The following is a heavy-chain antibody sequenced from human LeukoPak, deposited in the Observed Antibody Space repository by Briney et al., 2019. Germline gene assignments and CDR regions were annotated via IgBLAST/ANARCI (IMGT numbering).Heavy chain of an antibody. J-gene: IGHJ3*02. V-gene: IGHV3-9*01. D-gene: IGHD3-22*01. CDR1: GFNFYDYA. Sequence: GGSLRLSCAASGFNFYDYAMHWVRQAPGKGLEWVSGISWNSGSIGYVDSVKGRFTISRDNAKNFLYLQMNSLRAEDTALYYCQSSGYYYGAFDIWGQGTMVTVSS. CDR3: QSSGYYYGAFDI. CDR2: ISWNSGSI.